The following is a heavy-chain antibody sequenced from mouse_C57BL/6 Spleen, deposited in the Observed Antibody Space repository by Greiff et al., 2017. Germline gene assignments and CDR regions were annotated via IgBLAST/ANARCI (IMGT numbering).Heavy chain of an antibody. CDR1: GYTFTSYW. CDR2: IHPNSGST. Sequence: QVQLKQSGAELVKPGASVKLSCKASGYTFTSYWMHWVKQRPGQGLEWIGMIHPNSGSTNYNEKFKSKATLTVDKSSSTAYMQLSSLTSEDSAVYYCARLRDFYYAMDYWGQGTSVTVSS. D-gene: IGHD2-12*01. V-gene: IGHV1-64*01. CDR3: ARLRDFYYAMDY. J-gene: IGHJ4*01.